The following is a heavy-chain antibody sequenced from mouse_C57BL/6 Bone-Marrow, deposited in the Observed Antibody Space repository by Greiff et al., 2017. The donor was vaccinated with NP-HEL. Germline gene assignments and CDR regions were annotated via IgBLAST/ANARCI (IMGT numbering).Heavy chain of an antibody. V-gene: IGHV1-15*01. CDR3: TRWGGGYFDY. Sequence: VQLQQSGAELVRPGASVTLSCKASGYTFTDYEMHWVKQTPVHGLEWIGAIDPETGGTAYNQKFKGKAILTADKSSSTAYMELRSLTSEDSAVYYCTRWGGGYFDYWGQGTTLTVSS. CDR1: GYTFTDYE. CDR2: IDPETGGT. J-gene: IGHJ2*01.